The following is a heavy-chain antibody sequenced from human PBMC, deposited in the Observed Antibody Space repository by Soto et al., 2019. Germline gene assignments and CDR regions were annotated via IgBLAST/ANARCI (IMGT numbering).Heavy chain of an antibody. CDR3: AREVNVVALSDAFDI. V-gene: IGHV4-30-4*01. J-gene: IGHJ3*02. CDR1: GDSISSDNYF. CDR2: ISNRGTP. D-gene: IGHD2-8*01. Sequence: QVQLQESGPGLVKPSQTLSLIWTVSGDSISSDNYFWSWIRQPPGQGLEWIGYISNRGTPYYNPSLKSRVTISLDTSKNRFSLDMYSVTAADTAVYYCAREVNVVALSDAFDIWGQGTMVTVSS.